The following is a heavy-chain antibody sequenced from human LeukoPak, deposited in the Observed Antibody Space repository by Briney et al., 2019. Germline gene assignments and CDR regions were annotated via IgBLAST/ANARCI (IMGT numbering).Heavy chain of an antibody. J-gene: IGHJ4*02. Sequence: SETLSLTCTVSGGSISSGSYYWGWIRQPPGKGLEWIGSIYYSGSTYYNPSLKGRVTISVDTSKNQFSLKLSSVTAADTAVYYCAREHIAVAGMDYWGQGTLVTVSS. CDR1: GGSISSGSYY. D-gene: IGHD6-19*01. V-gene: IGHV4-39*07. CDR3: AREHIAVAGMDY. CDR2: IYYSGST.